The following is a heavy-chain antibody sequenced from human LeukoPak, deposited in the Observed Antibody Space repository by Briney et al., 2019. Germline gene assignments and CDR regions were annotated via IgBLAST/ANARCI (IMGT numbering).Heavy chain of an antibody. Sequence: ASVKVSCKASGYTFTSYGISWVRQAPGQGLEWMGWISAYNGNTNYAQTLQGRVTMTTDTATSTVYMELRSLRSDDTAVYFCARKGSPVAGKRNWFDPWGQGTLVIVSS. V-gene: IGHV1-18*01. CDR3: ARKGSPVAGKRNWFDP. CDR1: GYTFTSYG. CDR2: ISAYNGNT. D-gene: IGHD6-19*01. J-gene: IGHJ5*02.